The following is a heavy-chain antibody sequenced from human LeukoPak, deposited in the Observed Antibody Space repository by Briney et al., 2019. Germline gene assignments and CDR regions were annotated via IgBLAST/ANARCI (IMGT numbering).Heavy chain of an antibody. CDR1: GFSFSNYA. Sequence: GGALRLSCAASGFSFSNYAMNWVRQAPGKGLEWGSSVYGSSSHIYYADLVKGRLTISRDNTKSSLYLQMNSLRAEAMAVYYCARGYCSGACYGAWGQGTLVTVSS. CDR3: ARGYCSGACYGA. J-gene: IGHJ1*01. CDR2: VYGSSSHI. V-gene: IGHV3-21*01. D-gene: IGHD2-15*01.